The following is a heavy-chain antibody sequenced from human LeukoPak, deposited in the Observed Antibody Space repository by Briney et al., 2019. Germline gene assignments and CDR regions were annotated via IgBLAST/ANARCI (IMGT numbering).Heavy chain of an antibody. V-gene: IGHV4-59*01. D-gene: IGHD3-3*01. Sequence: PSETLSLTCTVPGGSISSYYWSWIRQPPGKGLEWIGYIYYSGSTNYNPSLKSRVTISVDTSKNQFSLKLSSVTAADTAVYYCARGGGAYYDFWSGYYPLDYWGQGTLVTVSS. J-gene: IGHJ4*02. CDR2: IYYSGST. CDR3: ARGGGAYYDFWSGYYPLDY. CDR1: GGSISSYY.